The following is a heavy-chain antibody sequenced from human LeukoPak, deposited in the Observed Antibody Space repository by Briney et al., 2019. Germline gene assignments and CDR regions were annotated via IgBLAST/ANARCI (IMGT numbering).Heavy chain of an antibody. D-gene: IGHD3-22*01. CDR1: GFSISSYE. J-gene: IGHJ4*02. CDR3: ARPYDSSDYYSLGY. V-gene: IGHV3-48*03. CDR2: ISSSGTDK. Sequence: TGGSLRLSCAASGFSISSYEISWVRQAPGMGLECVSYISSSGTDKYYADSVKGRFTISRDNAKNSLYLQMNSLRSEDTALYYCARPYDSSDYYSLGYWGQGTLVTVSS.